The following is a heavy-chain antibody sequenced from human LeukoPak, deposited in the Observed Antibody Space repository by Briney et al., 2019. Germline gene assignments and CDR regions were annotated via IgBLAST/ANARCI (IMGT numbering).Heavy chain of an antibody. CDR2: IIPIFGTA. V-gene: IGHV1-69*06. D-gene: IGHD5-18*01. CDR3: ARSIRGYSYGSIAFDI. CDR1: GGTFSSYA. Sequence: GASVKVSCKASGGTFSSYAISWVRQAPGQGLEWMGGIIPIFGTANYAQKFQGRVTITADKSTSTAYMELSSLRSEDTAVYYCARSIRGYSYGSIAFDIWGQGTMVTVSS. J-gene: IGHJ3*02.